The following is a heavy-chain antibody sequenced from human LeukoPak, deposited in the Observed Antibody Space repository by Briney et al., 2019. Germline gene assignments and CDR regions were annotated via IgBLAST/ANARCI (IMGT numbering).Heavy chain of an antibody. CDR1: GATFSSYT. J-gene: IGHJ5*02. D-gene: IGHD6-13*01. V-gene: IGHV1-69*02. Sequence: ASVKVSCKASGATFSSYTISWVRQAPGQGLEWMGRIIPILGVAYYAQKFQGRVTITADKSTSTAYMELRSLRSEATAAYFCATIIEASQELVGSWFDPWGQGTLVTVSS. CDR2: IIPILGVA. CDR3: ATIIEASQELVGSWFDP.